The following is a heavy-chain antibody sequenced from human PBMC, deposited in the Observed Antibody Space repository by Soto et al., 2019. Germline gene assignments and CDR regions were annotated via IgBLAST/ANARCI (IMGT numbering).Heavy chain of an antibody. CDR1: GFSLSTSGVS. CDR3: AHRRDIILMVNPSRGYYFDY. J-gene: IGHJ4*02. D-gene: IGHD2-8*01. Sequence: QITLKESGPALVKPTQTLTLTCTFSGFSLSTSGVSVGWIRQPPGKALEWLTLIYWNDEKRFSPSLKNRLTITKDTSKNKVVLTMTNMDPVDTATYYCAHRRDIILMVNPSRGYYFDYWGQGTLVTVSS. CDR2: IYWNDEK. V-gene: IGHV2-5*01.